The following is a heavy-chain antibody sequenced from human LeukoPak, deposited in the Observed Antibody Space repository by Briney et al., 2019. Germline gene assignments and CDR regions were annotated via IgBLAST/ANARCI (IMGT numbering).Heavy chain of an antibody. D-gene: IGHD1-1*01. Sequence: SETLPLTCTVTGGSISSYYLSWIRQPPGKGLEWIGYIYYSGSTNYNPSLKSRVTISVDTSKNQFSLKLSSVTAADTAVYYCARERYPENWFDPWGQGTLVTVSS. CDR1: GGSISSYY. CDR3: ARERYPENWFDP. CDR2: IYYSGST. V-gene: IGHV4-59*12. J-gene: IGHJ5*02.